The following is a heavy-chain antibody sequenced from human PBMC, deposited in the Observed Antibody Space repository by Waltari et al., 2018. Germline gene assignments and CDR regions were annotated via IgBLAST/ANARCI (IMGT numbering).Heavy chain of an antibody. D-gene: IGHD2-21*01. CDR1: GFTFNLHA. J-gene: IGHJ3*02. CDR2: IRDSGDIY. Sequence: EVQLLESGGGLVQPGGSLRLSCAASGFTFNLHAMSWVRQTPGKWLEWVSTIRDSGDIYYDADSVRGRFTVSRDNSKNTLFLQMSSLRADDTAVYYCATDSVWHLIHAFDIWGQGTVVTVSS. CDR3: ATDSVWHLIHAFDI. V-gene: IGHV3-23*01.